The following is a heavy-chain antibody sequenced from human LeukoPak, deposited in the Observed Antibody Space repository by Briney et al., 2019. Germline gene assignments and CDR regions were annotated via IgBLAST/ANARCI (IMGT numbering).Heavy chain of an antibody. CDR2: ISGGGGGT. CDR3: AKDLYDSSGSRYDY. CDR1: GFTFNSYG. J-gene: IGHJ4*02. D-gene: IGHD3-22*01. V-gene: IGHV3-23*01. Sequence: GGSLRLSCAASGFTFNSYGMTWVRQAPGKGLDWVSAISGGGGGTFYADSVKGRLTISRDNSKNTLFLQMNSLRAEDTAVYYCAKDLYDSSGSRYDYWGQGTLVTVSS.